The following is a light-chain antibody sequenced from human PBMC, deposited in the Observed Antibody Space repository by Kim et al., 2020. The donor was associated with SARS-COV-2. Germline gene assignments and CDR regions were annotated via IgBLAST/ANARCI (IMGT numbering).Light chain of an antibody. J-gene: IGKJ1*01. Sequence: ESIGDRVTITCRASQSIRSWLAWYQQKPGKAPKLLIYKASNLESGVPSRFSGSGSGTEFTLTISSLQPDDSATYYCQQYNSDLATFGQGTKVDIK. CDR3: QQYNSDLAT. CDR2: KAS. CDR1: QSIRSW. V-gene: IGKV1-5*03.